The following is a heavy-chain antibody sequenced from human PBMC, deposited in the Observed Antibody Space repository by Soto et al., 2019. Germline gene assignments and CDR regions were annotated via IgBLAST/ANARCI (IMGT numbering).Heavy chain of an antibody. V-gene: IGHV4-61*01. J-gene: IGHJ6*02. CDR1: GGSVSSGSYY. Sequence: SETLSLTCTVSGGSVSSGSYYWSWIRQPPGKGLEWIGYIYYSGSTNYNPSLKSRVTISVDTSKNQFSLKLSSVTAADTAVYYCARFSRRGYYYGMDVWGQGTTVTVSS. D-gene: IGHD1-1*01. CDR2: IYYSGST. CDR3: ARFSRRGYYYGMDV.